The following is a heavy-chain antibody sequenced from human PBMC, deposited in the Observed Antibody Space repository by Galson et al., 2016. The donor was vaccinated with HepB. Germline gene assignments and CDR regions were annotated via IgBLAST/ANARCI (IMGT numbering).Heavy chain of an antibody. CDR2: IYWDDDK. J-gene: IGHJ4*02. V-gene: IGHV2-5*02. CDR3: AQRTAVAGVNY. D-gene: IGHD6-19*01. Sequence: PALVKPTQTLTLTCTFSGFSLSSIGVGVGWLRQPPGKALEWLAVIYWDDDKRYSPSLKSRLTITKETSKNQVVLTMTNMDPVDTATYYGAQRTAVAGVNYGGQGTLVTVSS. CDR1: GFSLSSIGVG.